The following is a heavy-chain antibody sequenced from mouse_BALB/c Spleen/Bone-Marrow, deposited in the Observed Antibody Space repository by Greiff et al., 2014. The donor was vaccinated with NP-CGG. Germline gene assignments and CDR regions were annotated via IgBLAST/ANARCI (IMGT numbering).Heavy chain of an antibody. Sequence: EVQLVESGGGLVQPGGSLKLSCAASGFTFSNYGMSWVRQTPDKRLELVATINGNGGSTYYPDSVKGRFTISRDTAKKTLYLQMSSLKSEETAMYYCVRGNYGNYVDYFDFWGQGTTLTVSS. CDR2: INGNGGST. J-gene: IGHJ2*01. V-gene: IGHV5-6-3*01. CDR1: GFTFSNYG. D-gene: IGHD2-1*01. CDR3: VRGNYGNYVDYFDF.